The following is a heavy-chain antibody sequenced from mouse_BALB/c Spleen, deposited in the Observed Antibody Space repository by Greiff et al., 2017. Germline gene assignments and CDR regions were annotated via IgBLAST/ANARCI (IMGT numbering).Heavy chain of an antibody. CDR3: TIRVSQYGNYYFDY. V-gene: IGHV1S16*01. D-gene: IGHD2-10*02. J-gene: IGHJ2*01. CDR2: INPSNGGT. CDR1: GYTFTSYW. Sequence: VQLQQSGAELVKPGASVKLSCKASGYTFTSYWMHWVKLRPGQGLEWIGEINPSNGGTNYSEKFKGKATLTVDKSTSTAYMQLSSLTSEDTAVYYCTIRVSQYGNYYFDYWGQGTTLTVSS.